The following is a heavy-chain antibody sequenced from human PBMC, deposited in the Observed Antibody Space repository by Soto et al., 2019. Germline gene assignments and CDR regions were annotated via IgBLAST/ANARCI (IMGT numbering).Heavy chain of an antibody. CDR1: GFTFSSYG. CDR2: ISYDGSNK. CDR3: ARGGPGRDYYYYMDV. J-gene: IGHJ6*03. V-gene: IGHV3-30*03. Sequence: PGGSLRLSCAAPGFTFSSYGMHWVRQAPGKGLEWVAVISYDGSNKYYADSVKGRFTISRDNSKNTLYLQMNSLRAEDTALYYCARGGPGRDYYYYMDVWGKGTTVTVSS.